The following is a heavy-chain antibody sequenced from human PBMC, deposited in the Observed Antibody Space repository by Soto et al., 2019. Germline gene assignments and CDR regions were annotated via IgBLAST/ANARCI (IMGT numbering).Heavy chain of an antibody. V-gene: IGHV3-23*01. D-gene: IGHD2-15*01. CDR2: ISGSGGST. J-gene: IGHJ6*02. CDR1: GFTFSSYA. CDR3: AKQQEGWSSQRYYYGMDV. Sequence: GGSLRLSCAASGFTFSSYAMSWVRQAPGKXLEWVSAISGSGGSTYYADSVKGRFTISRDNSKNTLYLQMNSLRAEDTAVYYCAKQQEGWSSQRYYYGMDVWGQGTTVTVSS.